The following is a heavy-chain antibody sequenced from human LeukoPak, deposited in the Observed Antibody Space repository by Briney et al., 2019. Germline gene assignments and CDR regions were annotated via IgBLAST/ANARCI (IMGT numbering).Heavy chain of an antibody. CDR2: IYYSGST. CDR1: GGSISSGDYY. CDR3: ARADYDINQGRDY. Sequence: SQTLSLTCTVSGGSISSGDYYWSWIRQPPGKGLEWIGYIYYSGSTYYNPSLKSRVTISVDTSKNQFSLKLSSVTAADTAVYYCARADYDINQGRDYWGQGTLVTVSS. J-gene: IGHJ4*02. V-gene: IGHV4-30-4*01. D-gene: IGHD3-9*01.